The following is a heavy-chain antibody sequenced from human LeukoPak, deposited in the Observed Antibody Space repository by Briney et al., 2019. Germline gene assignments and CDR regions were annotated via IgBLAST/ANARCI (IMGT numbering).Heavy chain of an antibody. CDR2: ISGGGDIT. V-gene: IGHV3-23*01. CDR1: GFTFSSYA. D-gene: IGHD2-21*02. Sequence: GGSLRLSCAASGFTFSSYAMSWVRQAPGKGLEWVSAISGGGDITYYADSVTGRFTISRDNSKDTLFLQMHSLRPGDTAVYYCVREDTPATANYWGQGTLVTISS. J-gene: IGHJ4*02. CDR3: VREDTPATANY.